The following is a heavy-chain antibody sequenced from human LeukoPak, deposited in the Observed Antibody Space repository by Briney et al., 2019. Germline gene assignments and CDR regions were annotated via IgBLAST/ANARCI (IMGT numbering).Heavy chain of an antibody. CDR1: GGSISSYY. V-gene: IGHV4-59*01. CDR3: ARVTSGLQWYSSGWYDY. Sequence: PPETLSLTCTVSGGSISSYYWSWIRQPPGKGLEWIGYIYYSGSTNYNPSLKSRVTISVDTSKNQFSLKLSSVTAADTAVYYCARVTSGLQWYSSGWYDYWGQGTLVTVSS. CDR2: IYYSGST. D-gene: IGHD6-19*01. J-gene: IGHJ4*02.